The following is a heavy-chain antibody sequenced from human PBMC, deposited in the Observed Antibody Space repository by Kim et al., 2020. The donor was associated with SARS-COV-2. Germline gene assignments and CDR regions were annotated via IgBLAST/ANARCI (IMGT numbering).Heavy chain of an antibody. V-gene: IGHV1-18*01. CDR2: ISAYSGNT. D-gene: IGHD1-26*01. Sequence: ASVKDSCKASGYTLTSYGISWVRQAPGQGLEWMGWISAYSGNTNYAQKFQGRVTMTTDRSTSTAYMELRSLRSDDTAVYYCARDRNSGSYYDFTFDYWGQGSLLTVAS. J-gene: IGHJ4*02. CDR3: ARDRNSGSYYDFTFDY. CDR1: GYTLTSYG.